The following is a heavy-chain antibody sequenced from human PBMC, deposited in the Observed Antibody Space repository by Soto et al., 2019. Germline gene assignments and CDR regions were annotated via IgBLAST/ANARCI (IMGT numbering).Heavy chain of an antibody. CDR3: ARDLYSSSWYNWFDP. D-gene: IGHD6-13*01. Sequence: EVQLVESGGGLVQPGGSLRLSCAASGFTFSSYWMTWVRQAPGKGLEWVANIKQDGSEKYYVDSVKGRFTIPRDNAKNSVYLQMNSLRAEDTAVYYCARDLYSSSWYNWFDPWGQGTLVTVSS. CDR1: GFTFSSYW. CDR2: IKQDGSEK. V-gene: IGHV3-7*05. J-gene: IGHJ5*02.